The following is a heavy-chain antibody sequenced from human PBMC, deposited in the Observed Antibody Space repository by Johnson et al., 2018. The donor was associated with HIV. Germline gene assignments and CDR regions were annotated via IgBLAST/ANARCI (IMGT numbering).Heavy chain of an antibody. D-gene: IGHD6-13*01. Sequence: QVQLVESGGGVVQPGRSLRLSCAASGFTFSNYAMYWVRQAPGKGLEWVAGVSYEGSHKYFADTVQGRFLISRDNAKNSLYLQMNSLRAEDTAVYYCARDFRAAAGNDAFDIWGQGTMVTVSS. J-gene: IGHJ3*02. CDR2: VSYEGSHK. V-gene: IGHV3-30-3*01. CDR3: ARDFRAAAGNDAFDI. CDR1: GFTFSNYA.